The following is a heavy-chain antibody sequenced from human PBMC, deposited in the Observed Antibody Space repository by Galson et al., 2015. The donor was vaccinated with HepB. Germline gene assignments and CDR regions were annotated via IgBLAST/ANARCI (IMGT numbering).Heavy chain of an antibody. Sequence: SLRLSCAASGFTVSSNFMSWVRQAPGKGLEWVSVFYRDGTIYYANSVKGRFTISRDISKNTVYLQMNNLSVEDTAIYYCARGLASYGAVFDYWGQGILVTISS. CDR3: ARGLASYGAVFDY. V-gene: IGHV3-53*01. J-gene: IGHJ4*02. D-gene: IGHD3-16*01. CDR1: GFTVSSNF. CDR2: FYRDGTI.